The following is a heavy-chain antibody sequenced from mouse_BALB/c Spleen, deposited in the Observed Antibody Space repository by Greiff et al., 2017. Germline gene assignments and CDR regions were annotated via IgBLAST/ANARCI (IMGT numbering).Heavy chain of an antibody. CDR1: GFTFSSYA. CDR3: ARGIYYDYDAWFAY. CDR2: ISSGGSYT. J-gene: IGHJ3*01. D-gene: IGHD2-4*01. Sequence: EVQRVESGGGLVKPGGSLKLSCAASGFTFSSYAMSWVRQSPEKRLEWVAEISSGGSYTYYPDTVTGRFTISRDNAKNTLYLEMSSLRSEDTAMYYCARGIYYDYDAWFAYWGQGTLVTVSA. V-gene: IGHV5-9-4*01.